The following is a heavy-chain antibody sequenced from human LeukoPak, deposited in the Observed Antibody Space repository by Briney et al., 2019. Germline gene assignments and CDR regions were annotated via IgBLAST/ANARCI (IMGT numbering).Heavy chain of an antibody. CDR3: ARKREGPTTGIDY. J-gene: IGHJ4*02. CDR2: IYSSGSS. D-gene: IGHD1-26*01. V-gene: IGHV4-39*07. Sequence: SETLSLTCTVSGGSISSTNSYWGWIRQSPRTGLEWIGNIYSSGSSYYNPSLKSRVTISIDTSVNQFSLKLTSVTAADTAVYYCARKREGPTTGIDYWGQGTLVTVSS. CDR1: GGSISSTNSY.